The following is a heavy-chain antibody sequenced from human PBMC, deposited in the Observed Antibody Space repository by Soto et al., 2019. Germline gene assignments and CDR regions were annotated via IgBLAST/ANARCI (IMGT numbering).Heavy chain of an antibody. J-gene: IGHJ5*02. D-gene: IGHD2-21*02. CDR3: ARILRGCVGDCYSNWFDP. CDR2: IIPIFGTA. V-gene: IGHV1-69*12. Sequence: QVQLVQSGDEVKKPGSSVKVSCKASGGTFSSYAISWVRQAPGQGLEWMGGIIPIFGTANYAQKFQGRVTIHADESTSTAYMELSSLRSEDTALYYCARILRGCVGDCYSNWFDPWGQGTLVTVSA. CDR1: GGTFSSYA.